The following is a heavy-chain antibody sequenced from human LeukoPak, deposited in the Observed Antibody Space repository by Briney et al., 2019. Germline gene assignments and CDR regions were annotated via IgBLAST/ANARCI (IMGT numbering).Heavy chain of an antibody. CDR3: ATYRVGGYFELDY. Sequence: ASVKVSCKASGYTFTSYAMHWVRQAPGQRLEWMGWINAGNGNTKYSQKFQGRVTITRDTSASTAYMELSSLRSEDTAVYYCATYRVGGYFELDYWGQGTLVTVSS. CDR2: INAGNGNT. D-gene: IGHD3-9*01. V-gene: IGHV1-3*01. CDR1: GYTFTSYA. J-gene: IGHJ4*02.